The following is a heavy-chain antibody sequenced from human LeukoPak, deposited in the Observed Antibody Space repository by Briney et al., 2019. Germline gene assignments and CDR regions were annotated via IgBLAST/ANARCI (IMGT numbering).Heavy chain of an antibody. Sequence: SGPTLVNPTQTLTLTCTFSGFSASTSGVGVGWIRQPPGKALEWLAVIYWDDDKRYSPSLKSRLTITKDTSKNQVVLTMTNLDPVDTATYYCAHRPPNSSGYNYFDYWGQGTLVTVSS. CDR1: GFSASTSGVG. CDR3: AHRPPNSSGYNYFDY. CDR2: IYWDDDK. V-gene: IGHV2-5*02. J-gene: IGHJ4*02. D-gene: IGHD3-22*01.